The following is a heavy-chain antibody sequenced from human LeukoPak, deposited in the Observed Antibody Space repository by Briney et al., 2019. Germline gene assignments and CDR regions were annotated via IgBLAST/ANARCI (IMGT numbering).Heavy chain of an antibody. V-gene: IGHV4-34*01. CDR1: GDSLSRYY. CDR2: INPSGSP. CDR3: ASVRHDPLEYYYYVDV. J-gene: IGHJ6*03. Sequence: PPETLSLTCAVYGDSLSRYYWTWLRQTPGKGLEWLAEINPSGSPDYNPSLKSRATISVDTSKNQFSLRLASVTAADTAVYYCASVRHDPLEYYYYVDVWGKGTTVTVSS. D-gene: IGHD2/OR15-2a*01.